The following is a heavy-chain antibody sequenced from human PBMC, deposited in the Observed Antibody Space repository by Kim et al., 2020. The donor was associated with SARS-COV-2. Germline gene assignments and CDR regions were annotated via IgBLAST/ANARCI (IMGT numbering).Heavy chain of an antibody. Sequence: PSLKRRVTISVDTSKNQFSLKLSSVTAADTAVYYCARNLWFGELIYGMDVWGQGTTVTVSS. V-gene: IGHV4-39*01. J-gene: IGHJ6*02. D-gene: IGHD3-10*01. CDR3: ARNLWFGELIYGMDV.